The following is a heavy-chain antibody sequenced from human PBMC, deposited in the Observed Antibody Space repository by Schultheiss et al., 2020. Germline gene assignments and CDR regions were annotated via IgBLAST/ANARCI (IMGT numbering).Heavy chain of an antibody. CDR1: GFTFSSYW. CDR3: AREQYSYGYEYFQH. D-gene: IGHD5-18*01. CDR2: IKQDGSEK. J-gene: IGHJ1*01. Sequence: GESLKISCAASGFTFSSYWMSWVRQAPGKGLEWVANIKQDGSEKYYVDSVKGRFTISRDNSKNTLYLQMNSLRAEDTAVYYCAREQYSYGYEYFQHWGQGTLVTVSS. V-gene: IGHV3-7*01.